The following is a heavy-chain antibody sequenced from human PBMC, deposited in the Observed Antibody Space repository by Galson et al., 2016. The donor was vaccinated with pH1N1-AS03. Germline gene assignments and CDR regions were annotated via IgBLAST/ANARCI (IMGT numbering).Heavy chain of an antibody. V-gene: IGHV4-38-2*02. CDR1: GFSISSGHY. D-gene: IGHD1-26*01. CDR2: IYHSGSA. CDR3: ARGGYYWGSGFFDF. J-gene: IGHJ4*02. Sequence: SETLSLTCSVSGFSISSGHYWGWIRQPPGKGLEWIGNIYHSGSAYYNPSLKIRVTMSVDTSTNQVSLKLASLTSADSAVYFCARGGYYWGSGFFDFWGQGTLVSVSS.